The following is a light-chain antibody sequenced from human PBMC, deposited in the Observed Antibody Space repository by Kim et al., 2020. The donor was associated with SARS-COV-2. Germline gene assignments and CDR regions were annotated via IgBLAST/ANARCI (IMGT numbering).Light chain of an antibody. V-gene: IGLV3-19*01. CDR2: GKN. J-gene: IGLJ2*01. CDR3: NSRVSTETLV. CDR1: SLRSYY. Sequence: SSELTQDPAVSVALGQTVRITCQGDSLRSYYATWYQQKPGQAPILVIYGKNNRPSGFPDRFSGSSSGNTASLTITGPQAGAEADYYCNSRVSTETLVFG.